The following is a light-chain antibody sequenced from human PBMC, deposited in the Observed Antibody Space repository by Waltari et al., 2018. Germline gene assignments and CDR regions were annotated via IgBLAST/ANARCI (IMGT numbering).Light chain of an antibody. Sequence: QSVLTQPPSVSGAPGQRVTISCPGSSSHIGAGYDVHWYQRLPGIAPKLLIKENSSRPAGFPARFSGSKTGTSASLAITGLQAEDEADYYCQSFDSNLGGSVFGTGTKVSVL. J-gene: IGLJ1*01. CDR2: ENS. CDR3: QSFDSNLGGSV. V-gene: IGLV1-40*01. CDR1: SSHIGAGYD.